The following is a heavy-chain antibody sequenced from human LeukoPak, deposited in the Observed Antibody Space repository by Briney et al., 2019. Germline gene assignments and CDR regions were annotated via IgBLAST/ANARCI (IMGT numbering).Heavy chain of an antibody. J-gene: IGHJ4*02. V-gene: IGHV4-4*07. D-gene: IGHD1-7*01. CDR1: GGSISGFY. CDR3: VREGTALFGY. CDR2: IYSRGNT. Sequence: SETLSLTCSVSGGSISGFYWSWIRQPAGKGLEWIGRIYSRGNTNYNPSLRSRVTMSVDASKNQFSLRLRSVTAADTAIYYCVREGTALFGYWGQGTLVTVSS.